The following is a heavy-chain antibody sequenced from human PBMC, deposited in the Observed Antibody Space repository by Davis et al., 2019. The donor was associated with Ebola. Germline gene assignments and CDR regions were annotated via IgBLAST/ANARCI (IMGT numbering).Heavy chain of an antibody. Sequence: HTGGSLRLSCAASGFTFSSYWMHWVRQAPGKGLVWVSRINSDGSSTSYADSVKGRFTISRDNSKSTLYLQMNSLRAEDTATYFCAKSADLESWGQGTLVTVSS. CDR1: GFTFSSYW. J-gene: IGHJ4*02. CDR3: AKSADLES. V-gene: IGHV3-74*01. CDR2: INSDGSST.